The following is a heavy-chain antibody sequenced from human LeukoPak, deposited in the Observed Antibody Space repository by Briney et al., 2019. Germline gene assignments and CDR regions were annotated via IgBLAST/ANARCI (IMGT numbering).Heavy chain of an antibody. CDR3: ARRPYYYDSSGSEDAFDI. CDR1: GGSFSRSF. J-gene: IGHJ3*02. Sequence: SETLSLTRAVYGGSFSRSFWSWIRQPPGKGLEWIGEINHSVSTNYNPSLKSRVTISVAPSKNQFSLQLSCVTAADTAVYYCARRPYYYDSSGSEDAFDIWGQGTMVTVSS. CDR2: INHSVST. D-gene: IGHD3-22*01. V-gene: IGHV4-34*01.